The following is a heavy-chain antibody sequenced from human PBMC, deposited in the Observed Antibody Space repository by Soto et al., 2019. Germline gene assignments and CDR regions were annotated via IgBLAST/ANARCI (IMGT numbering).Heavy chain of an antibody. CDR1: GGTFSSYA. D-gene: IGHD2-15*01. V-gene: IGHV1-69*01. CDR3: ASGVTDCSGGSCYSFPPS. Sequence: QVQLVQSGAEVKKPGSSVKVSCKASGGTFSSYAISCVRQAPGQGLEWMGGIIPIFGTANYAQKIQGRVTIIGDESTSTAYMELGSLRSEDTAVYYCASGVTDCSGGSCYSFPPSWGQGTMVTVSS. CDR2: IIPIFGTA. J-gene: IGHJ3*01.